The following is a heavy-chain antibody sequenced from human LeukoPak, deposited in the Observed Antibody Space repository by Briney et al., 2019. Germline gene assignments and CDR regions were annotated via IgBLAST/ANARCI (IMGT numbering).Heavy chain of an antibody. CDR2: IYYSGST. V-gene: IGHV4-31*03. Sequence: PSQTLSLTCTVSGGFISSGGYYWSWIRQHPGKGLEWIGYIYYSGSTYYNPSLKSRVTISVDTSKNQFSLKLSSVTAADTAVYYCATYYYDSSGYGATYYYGMDVWGRGTTVSVSS. J-gene: IGHJ6*02. D-gene: IGHD3-22*01. CDR3: ATYYYDSSGYGATYYYGMDV. CDR1: GGFISSGGYY.